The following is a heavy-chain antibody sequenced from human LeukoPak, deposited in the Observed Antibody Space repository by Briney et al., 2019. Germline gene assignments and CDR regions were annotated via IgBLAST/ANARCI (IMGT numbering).Heavy chain of an antibody. D-gene: IGHD3-10*01. CDR1: GFTFSGSA. Sequence: GGSLRLSCAASGFTFSGSAMHWVRQASGKGLEWVGRIRSKANSYATAYAASVKGRFTISRDDSKNTAYLQMNSLRAEDTAVYYCARDKYYYGSGSYYFWGQGTLVTVSS. CDR3: ARDKYYYGSGSYYF. CDR2: IRSKANSYAT. V-gene: IGHV3-73*01. J-gene: IGHJ4*02.